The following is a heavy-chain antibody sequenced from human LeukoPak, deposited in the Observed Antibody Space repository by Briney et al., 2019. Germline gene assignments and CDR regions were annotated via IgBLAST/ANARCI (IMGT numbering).Heavy chain of an antibody. CDR2: IYSGGST. Sequence: GSLRLSCAASGFTVSSNYMSWVRQAPGKGLEWVSVIYSGGSTYYADSVKGRFTISRDNSKNTLYLLMNSLRAEDTAVYYCARGPPNWGYDYWGPGTLVTVSS. V-gene: IGHV3-53*01. D-gene: IGHD7-27*01. CDR1: GFTVSSNY. J-gene: IGHJ4*02. CDR3: ARGPPNWGYDY.